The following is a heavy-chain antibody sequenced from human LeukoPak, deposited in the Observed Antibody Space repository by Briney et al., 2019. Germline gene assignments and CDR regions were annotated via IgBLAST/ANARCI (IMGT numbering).Heavy chain of an antibody. CDR1: GFTFSDYY. Sequence: PGGSLRLSCAASGFTFSDYYMSWIRQAPGKGLEWVSYISSSGSTIYYADSVKGRFTISRDKSKNTLYLQMNSLRAEDTAVYYCAKGTLTFGGVIVQPFDYWGQGTLVTVSS. D-gene: IGHD3-16*02. CDR2: ISSSGSTI. J-gene: IGHJ4*02. V-gene: IGHV3-11*01. CDR3: AKGTLTFGGVIVQPFDY.